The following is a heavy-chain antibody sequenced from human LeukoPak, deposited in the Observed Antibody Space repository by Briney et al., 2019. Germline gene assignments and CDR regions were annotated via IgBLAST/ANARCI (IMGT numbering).Heavy chain of an antibody. V-gene: IGHV3-21*01. CDR1: GFTFSSYA. D-gene: IGHD6-6*01. J-gene: IGHJ5*02. CDR2: ISSASSYI. CDR3: ARSGSSSSLVNCFDP. Sequence: GGSLRLSCAASGFTFSSYAMSWVRQTPGKGLEWVSSISSASSYIYYADSVKGRFTISRDNAKNSLYLQMNSLRGEDTAVYYCARSGSSSSLVNCFDPWGQGTLVTVSS.